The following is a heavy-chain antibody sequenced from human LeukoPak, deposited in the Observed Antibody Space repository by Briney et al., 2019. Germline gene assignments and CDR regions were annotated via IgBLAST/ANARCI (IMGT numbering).Heavy chain of an antibody. CDR3: AKATSGSSPFDY. D-gene: IGHD1-26*01. CDR1: GFTFDDYA. J-gene: IGHJ4*02. CDR2: ISWNSGSI. V-gene: IGHV3-9*01. Sequence: GGSLRLSCAASGFTFDDYAMRWVRQAPGKGLEWVSGISWNSGSIGYADSVRGRFTISRDIAKNSLYLQMNSLRAEDTALYYCAKATSGSSPFDYWGQGTLVTVSS.